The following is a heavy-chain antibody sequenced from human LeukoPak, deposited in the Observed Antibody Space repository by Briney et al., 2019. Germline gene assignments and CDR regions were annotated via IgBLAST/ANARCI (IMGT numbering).Heavy chain of an antibody. Sequence: GRSLRLSCAASGFTFSSYSMNWVRQAPGKGLEWVSYISSSSSTIYYADSEKGRFTISRDNAKNSLYLQMNSLRAEDTAVYYCAREIYGSGSSLDYWGQGTLVTVSS. J-gene: IGHJ4*02. D-gene: IGHD3-10*01. CDR1: GFTFSSYS. CDR3: AREIYGSGSSLDY. V-gene: IGHV3-48*01. CDR2: ISSSSSTI.